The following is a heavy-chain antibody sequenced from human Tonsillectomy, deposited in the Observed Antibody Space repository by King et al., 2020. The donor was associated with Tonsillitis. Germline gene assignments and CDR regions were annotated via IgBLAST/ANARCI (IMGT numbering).Heavy chain of an antibody. CDR3: ARSVIGLAGPNDY. D-gene: IGHD6-19*01. CDR1: GFTFSDYY. V-gene: IGHV3-11*01. CDR2: ISGSGTGI. Sequence: QLVQSGGGLVEPGGSLRLSCAASGFTFSDYYTTWVRPAPGKGLEWVSYISGSGTGIYYADSVKGRFTISRDNAKNSLYLQMNSLRAEDTAVYYCARSVIGLAGPNDYWGQGTLVTVSS. J-gene: IGHJ4*02.